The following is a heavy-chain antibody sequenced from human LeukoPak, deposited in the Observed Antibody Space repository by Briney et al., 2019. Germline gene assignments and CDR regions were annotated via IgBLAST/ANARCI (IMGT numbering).Heavy chain of an antibody. CDR2: IIPIFGTA. CDR1: GGTFSSYA. V-gene: IGHV1-69*06. Sequence: SVKVSCKASGGTFSSYAISWVRQAPGQGLEWMGGIIPIFGTANYAQKFQGRVTITADKSTSTAYMELSSLRSEDTAVYYCARDRASDAWYPTYYFDYWGQGTLVTVSS. D-gene: IGHD2-15*01. J-gene: IGHJ4*02. CDR3: ARDRASDAWYPTYYFDY.